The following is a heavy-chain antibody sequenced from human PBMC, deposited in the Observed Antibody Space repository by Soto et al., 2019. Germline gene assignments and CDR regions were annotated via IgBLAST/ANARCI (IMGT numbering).Heavy chain of an antibody. CDR3: ARAGYYGSGSYYTDYFDY. CDR1: GFTFSSYS. D-gene: IGHD3-10*01. J-gene: IGHJ4*02. CDR2: ISSSSSYI. Sequence: GGSLRLSCAASGFTFSSYSMNWVRQAPGKGLEWVSSISSSSSYIYYADSVKGRFTISRDNAKNSLYLQMNSLRAEDTAVYYCARAGYYGSGSYYTDYFDYWGQGTLVTVSS. V-gene: IGHV3-21*01.